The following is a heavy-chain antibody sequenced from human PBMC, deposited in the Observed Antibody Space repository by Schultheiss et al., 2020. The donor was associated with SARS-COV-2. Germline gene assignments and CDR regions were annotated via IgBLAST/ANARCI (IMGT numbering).Heavy chain of an antibody. J-gene: IGHJ3*02. CDR1: GFTFSSYA. D-gene: IGHD3-10*02. V-gene: IGHV3-30-3*01. CDR2: ISYDGSNK. Sequence: GGSLRLSCAASGFTFSSYAMHWVRQAPGKGLEWVAVISYDGSNKYYADSVKGRFTISRDNAKNSLYLQMNSLRAEDTAVYYCARVSFTLWSRNAFDIWGQGTMVTVSS. CDR3: ARVSFTLWSRNAFDI.